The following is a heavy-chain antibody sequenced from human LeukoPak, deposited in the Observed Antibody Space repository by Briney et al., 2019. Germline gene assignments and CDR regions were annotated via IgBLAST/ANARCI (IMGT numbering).Heavy chain of an antibody. D-gene: IGHD6-6*01. CDR1: GFTFSSYS. CDR3: ARWGQLVSYYYYMDV. V-gene: IGHV3-21*01. Sequence: PGGSLRLSCAASGFTFSSYSMNWVRQAPGKGLEWVSSISSSSSYIYYADSVKGRFTISRDNAKNSLYLQMNSLRAEDTAVYYCARWGQLVSYYYYMDVWGKGTTVTVSS. CDR2: ISSSSSYI. J-gene: IGHJ6*03.